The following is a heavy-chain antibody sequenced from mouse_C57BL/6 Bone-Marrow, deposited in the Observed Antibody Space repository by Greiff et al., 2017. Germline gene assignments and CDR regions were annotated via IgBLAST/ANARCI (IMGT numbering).Heavy chain of an antibody. D-gene: IGHD1-1*01. CDR3: ARGGSVSTVVDFDY. V-gene: IGHV1-64*01. J-gene: IGHJ2*01. Sequence: QVQLQQPGAELVKPGASVKLSCKASGSTFTSYGMHWVKQRPGQGLVWIGMIHPNSGSTNYNEKFKSKATLTVDKSASTAYMQLSSLTSEDSAVYYCARGGSVSTVVDFDYWGQGTTLTVSS. CDR2: IHPNSGST. CDR1: GSTFTSYG.